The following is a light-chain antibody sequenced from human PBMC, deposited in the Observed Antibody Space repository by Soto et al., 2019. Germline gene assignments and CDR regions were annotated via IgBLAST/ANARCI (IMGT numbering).Light chain of an antibody. CDR1: QRISSY. V-gene: IGKV1-39*01. Sequence: DIQMTQSPSSLSASVGDRVTITCRASQRISSYLNWYQQKPGKVPKVLIYAASSLQSGVPSRFSGSGSGTDFTLTISSLQPEDFASYFCQQSYTTPWTFGQGTKVEIK. CDR2: AAS. CDR3: QQSYTTPWT. J-gene: IGKJ1*01.